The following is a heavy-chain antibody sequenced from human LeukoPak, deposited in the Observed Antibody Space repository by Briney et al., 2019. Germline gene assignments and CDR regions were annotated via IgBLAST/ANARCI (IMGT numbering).Heavy chain of an antibody. CDR1: GYTFTGYY. CDR3: VRDRTKYCSSTSCPLDY. CDR2: INPHSGGT. D-gene: IGHD2-2*01. Sequence: GASVKVSCKASGYTFTGYYLHWVRQAPGQGLEWMGWINPHSGGTNYAQKFQGRVTMTRDTSISTDYMEMSRLRSDDTAVYYCVRDRTKYCSSTSCPLDYWGQGTLVTVSS. J-gene: IGHJ4*02. V-gene: IGHV1-2*02.